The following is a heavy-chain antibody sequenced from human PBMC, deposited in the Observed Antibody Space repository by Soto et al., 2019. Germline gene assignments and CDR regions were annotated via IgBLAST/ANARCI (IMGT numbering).Heavy chain of an antibody. Sequence: SETLSLTCSVSGGSMTNYYWSWIRQPPGTGLEWIGFIYYNGNTYYNPSLKRRVSILVDTSENQCSLWLSSVTAADTAVYYCARXPRWQQHYDYWGQGALVTVSS. V-gene: IGHV4-59*13. CDR1: GGSMTNYY. J-gene: IGHJ4*02. CDR2: IYYNGNT. D-gene: IGHD6-13*01. CDR3: ARXPRWQQHYDY.